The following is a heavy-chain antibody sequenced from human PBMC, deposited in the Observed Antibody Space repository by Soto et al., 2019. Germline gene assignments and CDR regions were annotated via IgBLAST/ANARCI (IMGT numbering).Heavy chain of an antibody. CDR2: IIPIFGTA. J-gene: IGHJ4*02. CDR3: ARAVPSSVTTIRSRAVGFDY. CDR1: GGTFSSYA. V-gene: IGHV1-69*06. Sequence: SVKVTCRASGGTFSSYAISWVRQAPGQGLEWMGGIIPIFGTANYAQKFQGRVTITADKSTSTAYMELSSVTAADTAVYYCARAVPSSVTTIRSRAVGFDYWGQGTLVTVSS. D-gene: IGHD4-17*01.